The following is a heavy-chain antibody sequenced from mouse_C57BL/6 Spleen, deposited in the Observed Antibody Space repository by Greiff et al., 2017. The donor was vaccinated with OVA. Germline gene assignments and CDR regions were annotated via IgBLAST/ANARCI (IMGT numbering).Heavy chain of an antibody. V-gene: IGHV1-82*01. CDR1: GYAFSSSW. J-gene: IGHJ3*01. D-gene: IGHD3-2*02. CDR2: IYPGDGDT. Sequence: VKLQESGPELVKPGASVKISCKASGYAFSSSWMNWVKQRPGKGLEWIGRIYPGDGDTNYNGKFKGKATLTADKSSSTAYMQLSSLTSEDSAVYFCAREDSSGPLFAYWGQGTLVTVSA. CDR3: AREDSSGPLFAY.